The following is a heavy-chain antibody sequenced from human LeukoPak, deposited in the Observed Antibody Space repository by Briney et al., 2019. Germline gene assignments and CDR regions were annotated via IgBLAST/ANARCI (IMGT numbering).Heavy chain of an antibody. CDR3: ARGRPHGNDY. V-gene: IGHV3-74*01. Sequence: GGSLRLSFPPSGFTFSSYWRNWVRQPPGKGLVWVSRIASDGSSTTYADSVKGRFSISRDNAKNTLYLQMNSLRVEDTAVYYCARGRPHGNDYWGQGTLVTVSS. D-gene: IGHD4-23*01. CDR2: IASDGSST. CDR1: GFTFSSYW. J-gene: IGHJ4*02.